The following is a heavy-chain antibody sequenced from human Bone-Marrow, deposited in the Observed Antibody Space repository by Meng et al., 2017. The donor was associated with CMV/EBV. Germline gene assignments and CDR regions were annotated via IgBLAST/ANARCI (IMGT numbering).Heavy chain of an antibody. CDR1: GGSFSGYY. V-gene: IGHV4-34*01. D-gene: IGHD1-26*01. Sequence: GSLILSCAVYGGSFSGYYWSWIRQPPGKGLEWIGEINHSGSTNYNPSLKSRVTISVDTSKNQFSLKLSSVTAADTAVYYCAREGGSLDVWGQGTTVTVSS. J-gene: IGHJ6*02. CDR3: AREGGSLDV. CDR2: INHSGST.